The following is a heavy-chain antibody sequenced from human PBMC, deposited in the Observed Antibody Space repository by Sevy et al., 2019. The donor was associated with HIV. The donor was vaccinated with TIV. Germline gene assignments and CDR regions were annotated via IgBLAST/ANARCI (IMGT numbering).Heavy chain of an antibody. CDR3: AKVDVVVPVADYGLDV. D-gene: IGHD2-2*01. CDR1: GFTFSNYA. Sequence: GGSLRLSCAASGFTFSNYAMSWVRQAPGKGLEWVSSISRSGGSTYYADSVKGRFTISRDNSKNTLYLQMNSLRAEDTAVYYCAKVDVVVPVADYGLDVWGQGTTVTASS. CDR2: ISRSGGST. J-gene: IGHJ6*02. V-gene: IGHV3-23*01.